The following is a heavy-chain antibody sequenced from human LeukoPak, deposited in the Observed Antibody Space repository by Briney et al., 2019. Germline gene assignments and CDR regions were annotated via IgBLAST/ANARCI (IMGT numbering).Heavy chain of an antibody. CDR1: GFTLNNYA. CDR2: INNSGGST. D-gene: IGHD1-26*01. CDR3: ARKYSGTNPFDY. J-gene: IGHJ4*02. V-gene: IGHV3-23*01. Sequence: GGSLRLSCAASGFTLNNYAMSWVRQAPGKGLEWVSIINNSGGSTYYADSVKGRFTTSRDLSKNTLYPQMNSLRAEDTALYYCARKYSGTNPFDYWGQGTLVTVSS.